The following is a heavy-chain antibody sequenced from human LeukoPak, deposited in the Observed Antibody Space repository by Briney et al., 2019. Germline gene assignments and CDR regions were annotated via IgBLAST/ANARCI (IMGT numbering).Heavy chain of an antibody. V-gene: IGHV1-69*13. CDR3: ARASGNNYYDSSGCDY. D-gene: IGHD3-22*01. J-gene: IGHJ4*02. CDR1: GGTFSSYA. CDR2: IIPIFGTA. Sequence: VKVSCKASGGTFSSYAISWVRQAPGQGLEWMGGIIPIFGTANYAQKFQGRVTITADESTSTAYMELRSLRSDDTAVYYCARASGNNYYDSSGCDYWGQGTLVTVSS.